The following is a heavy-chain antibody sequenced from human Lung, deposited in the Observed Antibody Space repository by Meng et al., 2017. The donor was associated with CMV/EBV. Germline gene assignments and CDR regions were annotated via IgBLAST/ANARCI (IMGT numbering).Heavy chain of an antibody. CDR3: ARGLQESLGWEMGY. CDR2: INAYNGDT. J-gene: IGHJ4*01. Sequence: QAQLVHSGGEVNKPGASVKVSCKASGYTFTNYGITWVRQAPGQGLEWMGWINAYNGDTNCAQTLQGRVTMTTDTSTSTAYMELRSLRSDDTAVYYCARGLQESLGWEMGYWGLGTLVTVSS. CDR1: GYTFTNYG. V-gene: IGHV1-18*01. D-gene: IGHD1-26*01.